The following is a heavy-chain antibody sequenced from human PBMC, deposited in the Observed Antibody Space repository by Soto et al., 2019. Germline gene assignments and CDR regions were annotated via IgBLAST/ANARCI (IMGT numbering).Heavy chain of an antibody. CDR2: ISGSGDST. V-gene: IGHV3-23*01. Sequence: GGSLRLSCAASGFSFDYYAMTWVRQATGKGLEWVSAISGSGDSTYYADSVKGRFTISRDNSRNTLYLQLNTLRAEDTALYYCAKGYYSGYDLAYFDYWGQGTLVTVPS. CDR3: AKGYYSGYDLAYFDY. J-gene: IGHJ4*02. D-gene: IGHD5-12*01. CDR1: GFSFDYYA.